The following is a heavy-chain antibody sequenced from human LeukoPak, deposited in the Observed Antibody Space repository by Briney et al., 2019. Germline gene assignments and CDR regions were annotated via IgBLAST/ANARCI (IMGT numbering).Heavy chain of an antibody. V-gene: IGHV4-38-2*01. CDR2: IYHSGST. Sequence: SETLSLTCAVSGYSISSGYYWGWIRQPPGKGLEWIGSIYHSGSTYYNPSLKSRVTISVDTSKNQFSLKLSPVTAADTAVYYCARARGRYFDWLPSDAFDIWGQGTMVTVSS. D-gene: IGHD3-9*01. CDR3: ARARGRYFDWLPSDAFDI. CDR1: GYSISSGYY. J-gene: IGHJ3*02.